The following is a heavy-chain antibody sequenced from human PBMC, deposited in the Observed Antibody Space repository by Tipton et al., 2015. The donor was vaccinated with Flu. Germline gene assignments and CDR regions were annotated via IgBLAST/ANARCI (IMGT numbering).Heavy chain of an antibody. CDR3: ARGDIVVDPARGGLDV. CDR1: GGTFSSYA. J-gene: IGHJ6*02. CDR2: IIPILGIA. D-gene: IGHD2-2*01. V-gene: IGHV1-69*09. Sequence: QLVQSGAEVNKSGSSVKVSCKASGGTFSSYAISWVRQAPGQGLEWMGRIIPILGIANYAQKFQGRVTITADKSTSTAYMELSSLRSEDTAVYYYARGDIVVDPARGGLDVWGQGTTVTVSS.